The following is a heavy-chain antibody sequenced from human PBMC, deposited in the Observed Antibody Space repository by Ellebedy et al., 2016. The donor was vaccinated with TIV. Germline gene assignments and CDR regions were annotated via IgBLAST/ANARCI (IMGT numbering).Heavy chain of an antibody. Sequence: SVKVSCXASGGTFSSYVISWVRQAPGQGLEWMGRIIPILGIPNYAQKFQGRVTITTDKSTSTVYMELTSLRSEDTAVYYCARDRLEVAVGAGILDYWGQGTLVIVSS. J-gene: IGHJ4*02. CDR1: GGTFSSYV. V-gene: IGHV1-69*04. D-gene: IGHD6-13*01. CDR3: ARDRLEVAVGAGILDY. CDR2: IIPILGIP.